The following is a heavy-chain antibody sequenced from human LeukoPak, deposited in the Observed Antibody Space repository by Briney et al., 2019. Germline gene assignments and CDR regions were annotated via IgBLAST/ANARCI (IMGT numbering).Heavy chain of an antibody. Sequence: GGSLRLSCAPSRFIFSNYAMGWVRQAPGKGLEWVSAISGSGVVTRYADSVKGRFSVSRDNSRNTLYLEMDNLRGEDTATYYCTIGSGWLLIDYWGQGTPVTVSS. CDR1: RFIFSNYA. CDR3: TIGSGWLLIDY. V-gene: IGHV3-23*01. CDR2: ISGSGVVT. J-gene: IGHJ4*02. D-gene: IGHD3-22*01.